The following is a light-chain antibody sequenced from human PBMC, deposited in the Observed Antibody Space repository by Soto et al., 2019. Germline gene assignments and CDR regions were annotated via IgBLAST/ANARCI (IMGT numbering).Light chain of an antibody. CDR2: AAS. Sequence: DIQLTQSPSFLSASVGDRVTITCRASQGISSYLAWYQQKPGKAPKLLLYAASTLQSGVPSRFSGSGSGTEFTLTISSLQPADFATYYCQQLNSYPLTFGPGTKVDIK. V-gene: IGKV1-9*01. CDR1: QGISSY. J-gene: IGKJ3*01. CDR3: QQLNSYPLT.